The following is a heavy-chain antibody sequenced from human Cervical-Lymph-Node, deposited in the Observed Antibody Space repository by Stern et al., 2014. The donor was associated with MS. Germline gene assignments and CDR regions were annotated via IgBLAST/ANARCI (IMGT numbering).Heavy chain of an antibody. CDR2: IIPIFGTP. V-gene: IGHV1-69*14. CDR3: ARAFYDSSALFIDH. CDR1: GDTFSSHA. Sequence: QVQLVQSGAEVRKPGSSVKVSCKASGDTFSSHAISWVRQAPGQGLEWMGGIIPIFGTPNYAQKLQGRVTITANKSTSTAYMELSSLRSEDTAVYYCARAFYDSSALFIDHWGQGTLVTVSS. J-gene: IGHJ4*02. D-gene: IGHD3-22*01.